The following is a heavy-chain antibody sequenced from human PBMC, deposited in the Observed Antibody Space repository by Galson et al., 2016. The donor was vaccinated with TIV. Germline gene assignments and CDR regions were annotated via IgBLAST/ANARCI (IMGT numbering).Heavy chain of an antibody. CDR1: RFTFNIYA. CDR2: ISSSPAGDRP. Sequence: SLRLSCAASRFTFNIYAMTWVRQAPGKGLEWVSSISSSPAGDRPSYADSVRGRFTISRDNSRNTLFLQMDSLRVDDTAISFCAKYGPTIVTAALDQWGQGTLVTVSS. V-gene: IGHV3-23*01. J-gene: IGHJ5*02. D-gene: IGHD3-9*01. CDR3: AKYGPTIVTAALDQ.